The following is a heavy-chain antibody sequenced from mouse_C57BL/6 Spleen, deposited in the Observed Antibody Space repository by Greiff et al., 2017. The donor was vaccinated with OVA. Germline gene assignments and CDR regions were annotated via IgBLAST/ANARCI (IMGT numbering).Heavy chain of an antibody. CDR3: TRGRHYYAMDY. Sequence: VQLQQSGAELVRPGASVTLSCKASGYTFTDYEMHWVKQTPVHGLEWIGAIDPETGGTAYNQKFKGKAILTADKSSSTAYMELRSLTSEDYAVYYCTRGRHYYAMDYWGQGTSVTVSS. CDR1: GYTFTDYE. J-gene: IGHJ4*01. V-gene: IGHV1-15*01. CDR2: IDPETGGT.